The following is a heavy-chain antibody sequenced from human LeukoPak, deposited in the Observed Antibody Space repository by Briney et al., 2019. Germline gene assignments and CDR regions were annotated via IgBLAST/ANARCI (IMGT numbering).Heavy chain of an antibody. CDR1: GFTFSSNY. CDR2: IYSGGST. Sequence: GGXXRLSCAASGFTFSSNYMSWVRQAPGKGLEWVSVIYSGGSTYYTESVTGRCTISRENTKKTRYLRMKRMKAEDTAVYYCARDRGYYDSSGYYHSNFDYWGQGTLVTVSS. CDR3: ARDRGYYDSSGYYHSNFDY. V-gene: IGHV3-53*01. J-gene: IGHJ4*02. D-gene: IGHD3-22*01.